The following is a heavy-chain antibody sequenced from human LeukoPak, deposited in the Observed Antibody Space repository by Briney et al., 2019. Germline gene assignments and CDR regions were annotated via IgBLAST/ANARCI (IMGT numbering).Heavy chain of an antibody. CDR3: AKSWTRSGRDTFDL. CDR1: GFTFSSYA. V-gene: IGHV3-23*01. D-gene: IGHD3-10*01. CDR2: ISGSGGNT. Sequence: PGGSLRLSCAASGFTFSSYAMSWVRQAPGKGREWVSTISGSGGNTYYADSVKGRLTISRDNSKKTLYLQMNSLRAEDTAVYFCAKSWTRSGRDTFDLWGQGTMVTVSS. J-gene: IGHJ3*01.